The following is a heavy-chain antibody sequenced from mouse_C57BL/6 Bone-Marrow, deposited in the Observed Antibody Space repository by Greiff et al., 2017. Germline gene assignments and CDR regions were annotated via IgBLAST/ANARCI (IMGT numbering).Heavy chain of an antibody. CDR3: ARPYDYDDGYYYAMDY. CDR1: GFTFSSYG. D-gene: IGHD2-4*01. Sequence: EVQGVESGGDLVKPGGSLKLSCAASGFTFSSYGMSWVRQTPDKRLEWVATISSGGSYTYYPDSVKGRFTISRDNAKNTLYLQMGSLKSEDTAMYYCARPYDYDDGYYYAMDYWGQGTSVTVSS. J-gene: IGHJ4*01. V-gene: IGHV5-6*01. CDR2: ISSGGSYT.